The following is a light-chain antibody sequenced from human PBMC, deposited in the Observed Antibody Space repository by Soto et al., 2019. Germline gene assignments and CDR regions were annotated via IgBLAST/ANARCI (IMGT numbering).Light chain of an antibody. Sequence: DIQMTQSPSSLSASVGDRVTITCRASQSISSYLNWYQQKPGKAPKLLIYAASSLQSGVPSRFSGRGYGTDFTLTISSLQPEDFATYYCQQSYSKPTFGKGTRLKIX. J-gene: IGKJ5*01. CDR1: QSISSY. CDR2: AAS. CDR3: QQSYSKPT. V-gene: IGKV1-39*01.